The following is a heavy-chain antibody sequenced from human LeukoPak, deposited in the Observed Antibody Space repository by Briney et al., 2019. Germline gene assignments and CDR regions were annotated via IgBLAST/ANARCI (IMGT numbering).Heavy chain of an antibody. D-gene: IGHD3-10*01. CDR3: ARGYGSGSYSPYDGMDV. V-gene: IGHV3-30*16. CDR2: ISYDGSNK. CDR1: GGTFSSYA. Sequence: SCKASGGTFSSYAISWVRQAPGQGLEWVAVISYDGSNKYYADSVKGRFIISRDNSKNTLYLQMNSLRAEDTAVYYCARGYGSGSYSPYDGMDVWGQGTTVTVSS. J-gene: IGHJ6*02.